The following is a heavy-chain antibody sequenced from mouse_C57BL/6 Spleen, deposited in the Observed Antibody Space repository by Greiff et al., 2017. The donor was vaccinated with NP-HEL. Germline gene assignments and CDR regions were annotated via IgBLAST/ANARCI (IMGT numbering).Heavy chain of an antibody. D-gene: IGHD2-4*01. CDR3: TRDEGLPGAWFAY. CDR1: GFTFSSYA. V-gene: IGHV5-9-1*02. Sequence: EVKLEESGEGLVKPGGSLKLSCAASGFTFSSYAMSWVRQTPEKRLAWVAYISSGGDYIYYADTVKGRFTISRDNARNTLYLQMSSLKSEDTAMYYCTRDEGLPGAWFAYWGQGTLVTVSA. J-gene: IGHJ3*01. CDR2: ISSGGDYI.